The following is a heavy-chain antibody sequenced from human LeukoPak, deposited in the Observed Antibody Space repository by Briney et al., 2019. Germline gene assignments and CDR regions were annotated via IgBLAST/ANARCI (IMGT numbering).Heavy chain of an antibody. D-gene: IGHD3-22*01. J-gene: IGHJ4*02. CDR3: ARDASQLTYYYDSSGYQDY. CDR2: INSDGSST. V-gene: IGHV3-74*01. Sequence: PGGSLRLSCAASGFTFSSYWMHWVRQAPGKGLVWVSRINSDGSSTSYADSVKGRFTISRDNAKNTLYLQMNSLRAEDTAVYYCARDASQLTYYYDSSGYQDYWGQGTLVTVSS. CDR1: GFTFSSYW.